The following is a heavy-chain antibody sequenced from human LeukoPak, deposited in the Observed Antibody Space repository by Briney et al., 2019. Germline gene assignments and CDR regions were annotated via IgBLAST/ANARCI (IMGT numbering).Heavy chain of an antibody. D-gene: IGHD1-1*01. CDR3: AREPLQLEHLYYFDY. CDR1: GYTFTSYG. J-gene: IGHJ4*02. Sequence: ASVKVSCKASGYTFTSYGISWVRQAPGQGLEWMGWISTYNAKTTYAQKVQGRVTMTTDTSTSTAYMELRSLRSDDTAVYYCAREPLQLEHLYYFDYWGQGTLVTVSS. V-gene: IGHV1-18*01. CDR2: ISTYNAKT.